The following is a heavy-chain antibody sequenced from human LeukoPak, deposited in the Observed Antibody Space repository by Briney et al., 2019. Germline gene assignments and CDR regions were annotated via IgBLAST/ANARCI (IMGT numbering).Heavy chain of an antibody. V-gene: IGHV3-23*01. CDR2: ISGGGNT. D-gene: IGHD2-15*01. J-gene: IGHJ4*02. CDR1: GFTFSSYA. Sequence: PGGSLRLSCAASGFTFSSYAMGWVRQAPGQGLEWVSTISGGGNTYYADSVKGRFSISRDNSKNSLFLQMNSLRAEDTAVYYCAKWVADTDFDYWGQGTLVTVSS. CDR3: AKWVADTDFDY.